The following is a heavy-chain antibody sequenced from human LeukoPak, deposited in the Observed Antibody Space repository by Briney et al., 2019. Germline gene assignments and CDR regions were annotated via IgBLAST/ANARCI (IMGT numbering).Heavy chain of an antibody. CDR1: GGSISSSSYY. CDR3: AARPERATFDY. D-gene: IGHD5-24*01. Sequence: SETLSLTCTVSGGSISSSSYYWGWIRQPPGKGLEWIGSIYYSGSTYYNPSLKSRVTISVDTSKNQFSLKLSSVTAADTAVYYCAARPERATFDYWGQGTLVTVSS. CDR2: IYYSGST. V-gene: IGHV4-39*01. J-gene: IGHJ4*02.